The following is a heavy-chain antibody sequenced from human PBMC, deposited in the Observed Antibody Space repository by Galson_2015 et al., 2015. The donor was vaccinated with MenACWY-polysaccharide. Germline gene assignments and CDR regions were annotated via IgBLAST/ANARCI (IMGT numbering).Heavy chain of an antibody. Sequence: SLRLSCAASGFTFSSYAMSWVRQAPGKGLEWISTSTRGSGVTTYYADSVKGRFTISRDNSKNTLYLQLNSLRAEDKSEYYCAKVQSYAYVVFSNCLDVWGQGTTVLVSS. V-gene: IGHV3-23*01. CDR3: AKVQSYAYVVFSNCLDV. CDR1: GFTFSSYA. CDR2: STRGSGVTT. J-gene: IGHJ6*02. D-gene: IGHD3-16*01.